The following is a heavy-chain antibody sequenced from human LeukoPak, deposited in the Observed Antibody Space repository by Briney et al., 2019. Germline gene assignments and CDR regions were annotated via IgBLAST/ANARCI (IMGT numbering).Heavy chain of an antibody. V-gene: IGHV3-11*04. CDR3: ARDRKWLLTFDY. CDR2: ISPNSADI. Sequence: GGSLRLSCAASGFTFTDVYMSWIRQSPGKGLEWLAYISPNSADISYADSVKGRFTISRGNAKNSLYLQMNSLRVEDTAVYYCARDRKWLLTFDYWGQGTLVTVSS. CDR1: GFTFTDVY. J-gene: IGHJ4*02. D-gene: IGHD6-19*01.